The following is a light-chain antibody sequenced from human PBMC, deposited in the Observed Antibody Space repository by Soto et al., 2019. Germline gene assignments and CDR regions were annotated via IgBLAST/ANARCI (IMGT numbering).Light chain of an antibody. CDR1: HNDIGTYDY. J-gene: IGLJ2*01. V-gene: IGLV2-14*03. CDR3: SSFSSRNTLV. CDR2: GVT. Sequence: QSALTQPTSVSGSPGQSITISCTGNHNDIGTYDYVSWYQQHPGRAPRLLIYGVTTRPSGISDRFSASKSGLTASLTISGLQPEDEADYFCSSFSSRNTLVFGGGTKLTVL.